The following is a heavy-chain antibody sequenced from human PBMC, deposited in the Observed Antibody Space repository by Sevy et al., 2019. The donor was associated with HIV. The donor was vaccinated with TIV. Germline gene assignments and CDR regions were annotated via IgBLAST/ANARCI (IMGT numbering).Heavy chain of an antibody. V-gene: IGHV3-15*01. CDR3: TPIFGVGYGMDV. J-gene: IGHJ6*02. Sequence: GGSLRLSCAASGFTFSNAWMSWVRQAPGKGLEWVGRIKSKTDGGTTDYAAPVKGRFTISRDDSKNTLYLQMNSLKTEDTAVHYCTPIFGVGYGMDVWGQGTTVTVSS. D-gene: IGHD3-3*01. CDR1: GFTFSNAW. CDR2: IKSKTDGGTT.